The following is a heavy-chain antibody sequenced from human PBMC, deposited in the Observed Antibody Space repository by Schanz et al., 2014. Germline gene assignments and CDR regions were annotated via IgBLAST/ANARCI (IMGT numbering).Heavy chain of an antibody. CDR1: GYTLSKLS. CDR3: ATAEDASGSYGLPACGV. CDR2: LDLEDGEI. V-gene: IGHV1-24*01. D-gene: IGHD3-10*01. Sequence: QVQLVQSGAEVKKAGASVKVSCKVSGYTLSKLSIHWVRQAPGKGLEWMGGLDLEDGEIVYAEQLKGRVRMTEDTSTDAACMELSSMRSQDTAVYYCATAEDASGSYGLPACGVWGQGTTVIVSS. J-gene: IGHJ6*02.